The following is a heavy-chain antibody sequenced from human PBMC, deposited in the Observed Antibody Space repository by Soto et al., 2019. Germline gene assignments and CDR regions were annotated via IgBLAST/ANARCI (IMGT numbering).Heavy chain of an antibody. CDR2: ISGSGGST. Sequence: EVQLLESGGGLVQPGGSLRLSCAASGFTFSSYAMSWVRQAPGKGLEWVSAISGSGGSTYYADSVKGRFTISRDNSKNTLYLQMNSLRAEDTAVYYCATKLLIALRHSGYDYFDYWGQGTLVTVSS. D-gene: IGHD5-12*01. CDR3: ATKLLIALRHSGYDYFDY. J-gene: IGHJ4*02. CDR1: GFTFSSYA. V-gene: IGHV3-23*01.